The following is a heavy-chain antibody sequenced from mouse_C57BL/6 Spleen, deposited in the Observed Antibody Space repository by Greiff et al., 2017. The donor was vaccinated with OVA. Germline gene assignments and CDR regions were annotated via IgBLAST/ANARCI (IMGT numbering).Heavy chain of an antibody. CDR2: IDPENGDT. D-gene: IGHD1-1*01. J-gene: IGHJ2*01. CDR3: TTLRYYGSSSY. CDR1: GFNIKDDY. Sequence: VQLKESGAELVRPGASVKLSCTASGFNIKDDYMHWVKQRPEQGLEWIGWIDPENGDTEYASKFQGKATITADTSSNTAYLQLSSLTSEDTAVYYCTTLRYYGSSSYWGQGTTLTVSS. V-gene: IGHV14-4*01.